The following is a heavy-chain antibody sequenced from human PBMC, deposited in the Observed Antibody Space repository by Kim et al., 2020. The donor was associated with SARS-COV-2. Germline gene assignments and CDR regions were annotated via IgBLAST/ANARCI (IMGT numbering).Heavy chain of an antibody. Sequence: GGSLRLSCAASGFTFSSYAMHWVRQAPGKGLEYVSAISSNGGSTYYANSVKGRFTISRDNSKNTLYLQMGSLRAEDMAVYYCASILGIWGQGTMVTVSS. CDR1: GFTFSSYA. CDR2: ISSNGGST. V-gene: IGHV3-64*01. CDR3: ASILGI. J-gene: IGHJ3*02.